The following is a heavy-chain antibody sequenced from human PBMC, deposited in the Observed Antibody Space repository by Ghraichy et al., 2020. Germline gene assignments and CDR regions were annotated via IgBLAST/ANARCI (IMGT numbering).Heavy chain of an antibody. CDR1: GFTFSDHY. CDR3: ARSYTSSGYLSR. V-gene: IGHV3-72*01. Sequence: GGSLRLSCAASGFTFSDHYMDWVRQAPGKGLEWVVRTRNKANSYTTEYAASVKGRFTISRDDSKNSLYLQMNSLKTEDTAVYYCARSYTSSGYLSRWGQGTLVTVSS. CDR2: TRNKANSYTT. D-gene: IGHD3-22*01. J-gene: IGHJ4*02.